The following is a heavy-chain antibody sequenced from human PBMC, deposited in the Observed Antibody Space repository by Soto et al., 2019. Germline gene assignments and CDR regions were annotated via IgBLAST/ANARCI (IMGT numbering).Heavy chain of an antibody. Sequence: WGATIVSCAASGLTFSIYAMTWVRPATGKGLEWVSAISGSGGSTYYADSVKGRFTISRDNSKNTLYLQMNSLRAEDTAVYYCAKDALKWELLKSPLDYWGQGTMVTVSS. D-gene: IGHD1-26*01. CDR1: GLTFSIYA. CDR3: AKDALKWELLKSPLDY. V-gene: IGHV3-23*01. J-gene: IGHJ4*02. CDR2: ISGSGGST.